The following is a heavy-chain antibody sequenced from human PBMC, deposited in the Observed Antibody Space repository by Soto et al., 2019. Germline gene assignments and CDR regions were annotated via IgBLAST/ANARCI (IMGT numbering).Heavy chain of an antibody. D-gene: IGHD1-7*01. J-gene: IGHJ6*02. Sequence: EVQLVESGEGLVQPGGSLRLSCAASGFTFSSYAMHWVRQAPGKGLEYVSAISSNGGSTYYADSVKGRFTISRDNSKNTLYLQMGSLRAEDMAVYYCARGSNTGTTFGMDVWGQGTTVTVPS. CDR3: ARGSNTGTTFGMDV. V-gene: IGHV3-64*02. CDR2: ISSNGGST. CDR1: GFTFSSYA.